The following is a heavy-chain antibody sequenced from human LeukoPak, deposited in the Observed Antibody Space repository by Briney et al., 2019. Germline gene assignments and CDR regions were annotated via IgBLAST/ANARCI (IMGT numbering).Heavy chain of an antibody. D-gene: IGHD6-13*01. Sequence: ASVKVSCKASGYTFTSYDINWVRQATGQGLEWMGWMNPNSGNTGYAQMFRGRVTITADQSTSTAYMELSSLRSEDTATYYCARDRGIASRAFDIWGQGTMVTVSS. CDR1: GYTFTSYD. CDR3: ARDRGIASRAFDI. CDR2: MNPNSGNT. V-gene: IGHV1-8*03. J-gene: IGHJ3*02.